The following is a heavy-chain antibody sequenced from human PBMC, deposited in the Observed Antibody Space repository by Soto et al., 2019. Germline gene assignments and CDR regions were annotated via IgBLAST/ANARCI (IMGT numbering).Heavy chain of an antibody. V-gene: IGHV4-59*01. CDR3: ASNTYTYGDSNF. CDR2: IYYSGST. D-gene: IGHD4-17*01. CDR1: GGSISSYY. J-gene: IGHJ6*02. Sequence: SETLSLTCTDSGGSISSYYWSWIRQPPGKGLEWIGYIYYSGSTNYNPSLKSRVTISVDTSKNQFSLKLSSVTAADTAVYYCASNTYTYGDSNFWGQGTTVTVSS.